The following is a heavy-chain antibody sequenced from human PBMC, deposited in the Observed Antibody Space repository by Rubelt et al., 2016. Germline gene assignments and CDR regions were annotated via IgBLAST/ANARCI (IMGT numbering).Heavy chain of an antibody. Sequence: YSGSTYYNPSLKSRVTISVDTSKNQFSLQLNSVTPEDTAVYYCARDPGDSSSCYGNYYGMDVWGQGTTVTVSS. J-gene: IGHJ6*02. V-gene: IGHV4-39*07. CDR3: ARDPGDSSSCYGNYYGMDV. D-gene: IGHD6-13*01. CDR2: YSGST.